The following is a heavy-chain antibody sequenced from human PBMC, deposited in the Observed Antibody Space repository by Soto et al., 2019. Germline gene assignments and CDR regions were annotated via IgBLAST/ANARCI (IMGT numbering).Heavy chain of an antibody. Sequence: GGSLRLSCAASGFTFSTFAMSWVRQAPGKGLEWVSTIRANGGNTYYADSVKGRFTISRDNSKNTLYLQMNSLGAEDTAVYYCARSSGCYSQYLAISLDFRGQGSLVTVSS. CDR2: IRANGGNT. D-gene: IGHD1-26*01. CDR1: GFTFSTFA. CDR3: ARSSGCYSQYLAISLDF. J-gene: IGHJ4*02. V-gene: IGHV3-23*01.